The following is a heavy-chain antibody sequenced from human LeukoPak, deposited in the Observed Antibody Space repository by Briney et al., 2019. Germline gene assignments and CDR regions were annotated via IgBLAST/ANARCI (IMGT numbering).Heavy chain of an antibody. V-gene: IGHV3-21*01. Sequence: GGSLRLSCAASGFTFSSYTMNWVRQAPGKGLEWVSSISSSGTYIYYADSVKGRFTISRDSAENSLYLQMNSLRAEDTAVYYCARDLYGAYPFDYWGQGTLVTVSS. CDR2: ISSSGTYI. CDR3: ARDLYGAYPFDY. CDR1: GFTFSSYT. D-gene: IGHD4/OR15-4a*01. J-gene: IGHJ4*02.